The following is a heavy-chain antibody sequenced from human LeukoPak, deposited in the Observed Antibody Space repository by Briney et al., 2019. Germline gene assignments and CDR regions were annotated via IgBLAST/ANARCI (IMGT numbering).Heavy chain of an antibody. Sequence: GGSPRLSCAASGFTFSSYEMNWVRQAPGKGLEWVSYISSSGSTIYYADSVKGRFTISRDNAKNSLYLQMNSLRAEDTAVYYCASSLYDFWTWFDPWGQGTLVTVSS. CDR3: ASSLYDFWTWFDP. V-gene: IGHV3-48*03. J-gene: IGHJ5*02. CDR1: GFTFSSYE. D-gene: IGHD3-3*01. CDR2: ISSSGSTI.